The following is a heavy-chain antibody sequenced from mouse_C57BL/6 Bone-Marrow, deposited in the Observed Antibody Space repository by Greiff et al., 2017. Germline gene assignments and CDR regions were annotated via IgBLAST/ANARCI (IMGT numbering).Heavy chain of an antibody. Sequence: VQLQQSGAELVRPGTSVKVSCKASGYAFTNYLIEWVKQRPGQGLEWIGVINPGSGGTNYNEKFKGKGTLTADKSSSTAYMQLSSLTSEDSAVYFCARGGDSSGYEGAYWGQGTLVTVSA. D-gene: IGHD3-2*02. CDR2: INPGSGGT. V-gene: IGHV1-54*01. CDR1: GYAFTNYL. J-gene: IGHJ3*01. CDR3: ARGGDSSGYEGAY.